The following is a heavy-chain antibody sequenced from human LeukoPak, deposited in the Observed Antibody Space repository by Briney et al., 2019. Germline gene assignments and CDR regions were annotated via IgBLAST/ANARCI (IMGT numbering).Heavy chain of an antibody. V-gene: IGHV4-61*09. CDR2: IYTSGST. CDR1: GGSISSSSYY. CDR3: ARRGPPRTMLRGVKSGWFDP. Sequence: PSQTLSLTCTVSGGSISSSSYYWSWIRQPAGKGLEWIGHIYTSGSTNYNPSLKSRVTISVDTSKNQFSLKLSSVTAADTAVYYCARRGPPRTMLRGVKSGWFDPWGQGTLVTVSS. J-gene: IGHJ5*02. D-gene: IGHD3-10*01.